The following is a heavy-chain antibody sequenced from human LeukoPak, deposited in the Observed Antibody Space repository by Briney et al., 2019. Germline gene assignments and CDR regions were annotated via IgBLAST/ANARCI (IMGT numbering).Heavy chain of an antibody. CDR3: VKVGSDSGSYYDS. Sequence: SGGSLRLSCAASGFTFTSYWMQWIRQAPGKGLLWVSRINSDGTSTSYADSVRGRFTMSRDNAKNTLYLQTNSLRAEDSAVYYCVKVGSDSGSYYDSWGQGTLVTVSS. CDR1: GFTFTSYW. D-gene: IGHD3-10*01. V-gene: IGHV3-74*01. CDR2: INSDGTST. J-gene: IGHJ5*02.